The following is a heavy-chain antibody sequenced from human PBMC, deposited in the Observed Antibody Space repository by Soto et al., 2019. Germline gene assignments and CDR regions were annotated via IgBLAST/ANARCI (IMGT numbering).Heavy chain of an antibody. Sequence: PSETLSLTCAVYGGSFSGYYWSWIRQPPGKGLEWIGEINHSGSTNYNPSLKSRVTISVDTSKNQFSLKLSSVTAADTAVYYCARVIGRYSYGMDVWGQGTMVTVSS. CDR2: INHSGST. V-gene: IGHV4-34*01. J-gene: IGHJ6*02. CDR1: GGSFSGYY. CDR3: ARVIGRYSYGMDV.